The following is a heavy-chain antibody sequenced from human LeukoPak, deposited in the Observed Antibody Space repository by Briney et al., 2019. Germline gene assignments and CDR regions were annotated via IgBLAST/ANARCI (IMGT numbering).Heavy chain of an antibody. V-gene: IGHV1-2*02. J-gene: IGHJ4*02. Sequence: ASVKVSCKASGYTFTGYYMHWVRQAPGQGLEWMGWINPNSGGTNYAQKFQGRVTMTRDTSISTAYMELSRLRSDDTAVYYCARVDTAMVTSIDYWGQGTPVTVSS. CDR1: GYTFTGYY. D-gene: IGHD5-18*01. CDR2: INPNSGGT. CDR3: ARVDTAMVTSIDY.